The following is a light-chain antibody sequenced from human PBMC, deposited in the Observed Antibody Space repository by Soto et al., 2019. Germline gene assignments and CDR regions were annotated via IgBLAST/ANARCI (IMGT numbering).Light chain of an antibody. V-gene: IGLV2-14*01. CDR3: SSYTSSSTLYVV. CDR2: DVS. CDR1: SSDVGGYNY. J-gene: IGLJ2*01. Sequence: QSVLTQPASVSGSPGQSITISCTGTSSDVGGYNYVSWYQQHPGKAPKLMIYDVSNRPSGVSNRFSGSKSGNTASLTISGLQPEDEADYYCSSYTSSSTLYVVFGGGTKLTVL.